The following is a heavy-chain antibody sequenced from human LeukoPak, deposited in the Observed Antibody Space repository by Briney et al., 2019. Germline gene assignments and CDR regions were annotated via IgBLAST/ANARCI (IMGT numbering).Heavy chain of an antibody. J-gene: IGHJ4*02. D-gene: IGHD6-19*01. CDR3: AKDIAVAGPYYFDY. CDR1: GFTFGSCA. V-gene: IGHV3-23*01. CDR2: VSGSGSGT. Sequence: PGDSLRLSCAASGFTFGSCAMNWVRQAPGKGLEWVSGVSGSGSGTYYADSVKGRFTISRDNSKNTLYLQMNSLRAEDTAVYYCAKDIAVAGPYYFDYWGQGTMVTVSS.